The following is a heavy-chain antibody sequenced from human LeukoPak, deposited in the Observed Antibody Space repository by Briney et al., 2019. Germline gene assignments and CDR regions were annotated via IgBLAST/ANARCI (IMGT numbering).Heavy chain of an antibody. CDR3: AKVRMITMIAYDAFDI. V-gene: IGHV3-21*04. CDR1: GFPFSTYS. D-gene: IGHD3-22*01. J-gene: IGHJ3*02. CDR2: ISSSSSYI. Sequence: GGSLRLSCAASGFPFSTYSMNWVRQAPGKGLEWVSFISSSSSYIYYADSVKGRFTISRDNSKNTLYLQMNSLRAEDTAVYYCAKVRMITMIAYDAFDIWGQGTMVTVSS.